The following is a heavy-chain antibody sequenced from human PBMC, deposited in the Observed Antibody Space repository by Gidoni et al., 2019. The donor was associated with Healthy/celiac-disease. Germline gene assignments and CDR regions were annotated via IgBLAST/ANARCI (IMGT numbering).Heavy chain of an antibody. CDR1: GFTFRSYA. CDR2: ISYDGSNK. J-gene: IGHJ4*02. Sequence: QVQLVESGGGVVQPGRSLRLSCAASGFTFRSYAMHWVRQAPGKGLEWVAVISYDGSNKYYADSVKGRFTISRDNSKNTLYLQMNSLRAEDTAVYYCAREEGIAAAGRYDYWGQGTLVTVSS. V-gene: IGHV3-30-3*01. CDR3: AREEGIAAAGRYDY. D-gene: IGHD6-13*01.